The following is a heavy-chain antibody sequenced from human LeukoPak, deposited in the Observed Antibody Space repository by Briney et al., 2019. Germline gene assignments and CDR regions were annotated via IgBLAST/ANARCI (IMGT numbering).Heavy chain of an antibody. CDR1: GGSISNTNW. CDR2: VNLQGRT. V-gene: IGHV4-4*02. J-gene: IGHJ4*02. Sequence: WETLSLTCGVSGGSISNTNWWTWVRQPPGKGLDGIEEVNLQGRTNYNPSLKSRVAISVDKYENHISLKLTSVTAADTAVYYCAREGGPYRPLDYSGQGTLVTVAS. CDR3: AREGGPYRPLDY.